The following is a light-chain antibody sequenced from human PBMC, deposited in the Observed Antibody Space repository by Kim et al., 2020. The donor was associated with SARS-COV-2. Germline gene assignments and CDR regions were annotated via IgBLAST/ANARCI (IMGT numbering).Light chain of an antibody. Sequence: ASVGDRVTITCRASQDISNYVALYQQEPGKPPKLLIYAASSLQTGVPSRFSGSGSGTDFTLTIRSLQPEDVATYYCQKYDGAPSTFGQGTKVDIK. J-gene: IGKJ1*01. CDR2: AAS. CDR3: QKYDGAPST. CDR1: QDISNY. V-gene: IGKV1-27*01.